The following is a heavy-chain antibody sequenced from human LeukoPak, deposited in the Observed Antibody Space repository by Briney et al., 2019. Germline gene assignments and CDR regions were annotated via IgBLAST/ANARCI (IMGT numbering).Heavy chain of an antibody. V-gene: IGHV3-64*01. Sequence: GGSLRLSCAASGFTFSSYAMHWVRQAPGEGLEYVSAISSNGGSTYYANSVKGRFTISRDNSKNTLYLQMGSLRAEDMAVYYCARGHGNLRYFDWLLFHPFFDYWGQGTLVTVSS. D-gene: IGHD3-9*01. CDR3: ARGHGNLRYFDWLLFHPFFDY. CDR2: ISSNGGST. J-gene: IGHJ4*02. CDR1: GFTFSSYA.